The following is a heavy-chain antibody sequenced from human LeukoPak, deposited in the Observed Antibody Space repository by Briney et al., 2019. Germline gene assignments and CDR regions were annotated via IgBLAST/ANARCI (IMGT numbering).Heavy chain of an antibody. CDR2: IYYSGST. J-gene: IGHJ4*02. Sequence: SGTQSLTCTVSGGSISSGGYYWSWIRQHPGKGLEWIGYIYYSGSTYYNPSLKSRVTISVDTSKNQFSLKLSSVTAAATAVYYCARGPVSSWYLNYWGQGTLVTVSS. CDR1: GGSISSGGYY. D-gene: IGHD6-13*01. V-gene: IGHV4-31*03. CDR3: ARGPVSSWYLNY.